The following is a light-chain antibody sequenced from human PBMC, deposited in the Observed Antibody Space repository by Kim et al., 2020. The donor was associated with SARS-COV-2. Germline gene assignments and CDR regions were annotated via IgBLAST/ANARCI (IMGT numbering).Light chain of an antibody. Sequence: YELTQPSSVSVSPGQTARITCSGDVLAKKYARWFQQKPGQAPVLVIYKDSERPSGIPERFSGSSSGTTVTLTISGAQVEDEADYYCYSAADNNGVFGGGTQLTVL. CDR3: YSAADNNGV. CDR2: KDS. V-gene: IGLV3-27*01. J-gene: IGLJ3*02. CDR1: VLAKKY.